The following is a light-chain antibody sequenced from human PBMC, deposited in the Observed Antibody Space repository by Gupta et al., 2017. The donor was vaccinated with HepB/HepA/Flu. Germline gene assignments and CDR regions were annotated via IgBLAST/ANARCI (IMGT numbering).Light chain of an antibody. J-gene: IGLJ1*01. Sequence: QSVLIQPPSASGTPGQTVILSCSGSSSNIGSRVNWYQQLPGTAPKLLINTNNQRPSGVPDRISGSKSGTSASLAISGLQSEDEADYYCAAWDDSLNAYVFGTGTKVTVL. CDR1: SSNIGSR. CDR3: AAWDDSLNAYV. V-gene: IGLV1-44*01. CDR2: TNN.